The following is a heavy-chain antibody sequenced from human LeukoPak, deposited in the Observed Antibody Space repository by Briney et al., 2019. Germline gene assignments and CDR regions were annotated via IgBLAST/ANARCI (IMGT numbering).Heavy chain of an antibody. CDR1: GFTFSSYG. Sequence: PGGSLRLSCAASGFTFSSYGMHWVRQAPGKGLEWVAFIRYDGSNKYYADSVKGRFTISRDNSKNTLYLQMNSLRAEDTAVYYCAKDGVFGGSYVYYFDYWGQGTLVTVSS. J-gene: IGHJ4*02. CDR3: AKDGVFGGSYVYYFDY. D-gene: IGHD1-26*01. CDR2: IRYDGSNK. V-gene: IGHV3-30*02.